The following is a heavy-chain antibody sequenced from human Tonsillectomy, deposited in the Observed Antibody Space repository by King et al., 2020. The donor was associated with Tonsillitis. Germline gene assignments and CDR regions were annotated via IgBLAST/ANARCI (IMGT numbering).Heavy chain of an antibody. D-gene: IGHD2-2*01. CDR1: GFTFSAFA. CDR2: ISYDGSNK. V-gene: IGHV3-30*04. J-gene: IGHJ5*02. CDR3: ARVAVVPADRDRGTPENWFDP. Sequence: VQLVESGGGVVQPGRSLRLSCAASGFTFSAFAMHWVRQAPGKGLEWVAVISYDGSNKYYADSVKGRFTISRDNSKNTLFLQMSSLRPEDTAVYYCARVAVVPADRDRGTPENWFDPGGQGTLVTVSS.